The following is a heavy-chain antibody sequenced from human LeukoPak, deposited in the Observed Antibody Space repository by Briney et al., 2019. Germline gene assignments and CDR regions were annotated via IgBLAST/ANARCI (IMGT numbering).Heavy chain of an antibody. CDR2: ISAHNDNT. J-gene: IGHJ4*02. CDR3: AGDGPRNCSCGICYSDH. CDR1: GYTFTRNG. V-gene: IGHV1-18*01. D-gene: IGHD2-15*01. Sequence: ASVKVSCKASGYTFTRNGITWVRQAPGQGLEWMGWISAHNDNTKYAQKLQGRVTMTTETSTNTAYMELRSLTSDDTAVYYCAGDGPRNCSCGICYSDHWGQGTLVTVSS.